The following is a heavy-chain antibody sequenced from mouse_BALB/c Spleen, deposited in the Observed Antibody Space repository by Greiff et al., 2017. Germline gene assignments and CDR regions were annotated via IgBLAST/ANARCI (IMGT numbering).Heavy chain of an antibody. CDR2: ISDGGSYT. D-gene: IGHD2-2*01. J-gene: IGHJ3*01. Sequence: EVKLMESGGGLVKPGGSLKLSCAASGFTFSDYYMYWVRQTPEKRLEWVATISDGGSYTYYPDSVKGRFTISRDNAKNNLYLQMSSLRSEDTAMYYCARGGGYPAWFAYWGQGTLVTVSA. CDR1: GFTFSDYY. V-gene: IGHV5-4*02. CDR3: ARGGGYPAWFAY.